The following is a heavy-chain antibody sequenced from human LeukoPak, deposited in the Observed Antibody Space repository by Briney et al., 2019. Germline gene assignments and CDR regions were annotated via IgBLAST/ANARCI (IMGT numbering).Heavy chain of an antibody. CDR2: ISGSGGTT. CDR1: GFTFNSYA. CDR3: GKGVVGYYDSSGYYPSDL. V-gene: IGHV3-23*01. D-gene: IGHD3-22*01. J-gene: IGHJ5*02. Sequence: GGSLRLSCAGFGFTFNSYAMTWVRQAPGKGLKWVSGISGSGGTTYYADSVKGRFTISRDNFNNTLYLQMNSMRVEDTALYFCGKGVVGYYDSSGYYPSDLWGQGTLVTVSS.